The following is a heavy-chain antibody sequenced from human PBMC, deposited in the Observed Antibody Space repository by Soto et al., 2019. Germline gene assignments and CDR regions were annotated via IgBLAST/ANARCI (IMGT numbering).Heavy chain of an antibody. CDR1: GFTFSSYW. D-gene: IGHD3-10*01. CDR2: IKQDGSEK. V-gene: IGHV3-7*01. J-gene: IGHJ6*03. Sequence: GGSLRLSCAASGFTFSSYWMSWVRQAPGKGLEWVANIKQDGSEKYYVDSVKGRFTISRDNAKNSLYLQMNSLRAEDTAVYYCASTNYNPALKSRVTISVDTSKNQFSLKLSSVTAADTAVYYCARTGPESPKYSGYALGYYYYYMDVWGKGTTVTVSS. CDR3: ASTNYNPALKSRVTISVDTSKNQFSLKLSSVTAADTAVYYCARTGPESPKYSGYALGYYYYYMDV.